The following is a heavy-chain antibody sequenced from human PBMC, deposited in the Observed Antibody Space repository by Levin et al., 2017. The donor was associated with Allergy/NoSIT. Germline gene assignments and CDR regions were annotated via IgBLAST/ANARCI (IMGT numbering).Heavy chain of an antibody. J-gene: IGHJ2*01. D-gene: IGHD6-13*01. CDR3: ARDGRIAAAGSYWYFDL. Sequence: SETLSLTCTVSGGSISSYYWSWIRQPPGKGLEWIGYIYYSGSTNYNPSLKSRVTISVDTSKNQFSLKLSSVTAADTAVYYCARDGRIAAAGSYWYFDLWGRGTLVTVSS. CDR1: GGSISSYY. CDR2: IYYSGST. V-gene: IGHV4-59*01.